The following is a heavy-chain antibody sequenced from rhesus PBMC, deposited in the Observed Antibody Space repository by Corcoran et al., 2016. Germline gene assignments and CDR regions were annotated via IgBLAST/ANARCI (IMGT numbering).Heavy chain of an antibody. CDR1: GGSISSSNW. Sequence: QVQLQESGPGLVKPSETLSLTCAVSGGSISSSNWWSWIRQPPGKGLKWIGYIIGSSGNTYYNPSLKRRVTISTDTSKNHFSLKLSSVTAADTAVYYCARSYYSSSYYPRGPRDDYWGQGVLVTVSS. CDR3: ARSYYSSSYYPRGPRDDY. D-gene: IGHD3-16*01. J-gene: IGHJ4*01. CDR2: IIGSSGNT. V-gene: IGHV4-65*01.